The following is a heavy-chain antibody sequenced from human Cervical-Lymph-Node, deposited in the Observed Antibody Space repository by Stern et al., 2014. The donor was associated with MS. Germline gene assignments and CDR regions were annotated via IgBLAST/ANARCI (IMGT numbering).Heavy chain of an antibody. V-gene: IGHV4-31*03. CDR2: IYYSGST. CDR3: ARDDRGSSWYRFDF. D-gene: IGHD6-13*01. CDR1: GGSISTDGFH. Sequence: QVQLQESGPGVAKPSQTLSLTCTVSGGSISTDGFHWTWIRQHPGQGLEWIVYIYYSGSTYYNPSLKSRVTMSLDTSKNQFSLTLSSVTAADTAIYYCARDDRGSSWYRFDFWGQGTLVTVSS. J-gene: IGHJ4*02.